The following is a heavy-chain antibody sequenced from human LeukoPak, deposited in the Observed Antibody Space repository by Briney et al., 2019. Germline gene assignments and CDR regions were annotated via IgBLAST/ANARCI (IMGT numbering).Heavy chain of an antibody. CDR1: GFSFSNAW. CDR2: IKSKAHGGTT. J-gene: IGHJ4*02. CDR3: AQHDYADY. Sequence: GGSLRLSCAASGFSFSNAWMTWVRQAPGKGLEWVGRIKSKAHGGTTDYAAPVKGRFTISRDDSKNTLHLQINGLKTEDTAVYYCAQHDYADYWGQGTLVTVSS. V-gene: IGHV3-15*01.